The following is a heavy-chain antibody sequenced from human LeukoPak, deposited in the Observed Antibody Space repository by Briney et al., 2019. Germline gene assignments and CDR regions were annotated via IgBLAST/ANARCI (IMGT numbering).Heavy chain of an antibody. CDR2: TSAYNGNT. CDR1: GYTFTNYI. CDR3: ARHGSVFNYFNY. Sequence: ASLKVSCKASGYTFTNYIINWVRQAPGQGLEWMGWTSAYNGNTNYAQKLQGRVTMTTDTSTSTAYMELRSLRSDDTAVYYCARHGSVFNYFNYWGQGTLVTVSS. D-gene: IGHD2-8*01. J-gene: IGHJ4*02. V-gene: IGHV1-18*01.